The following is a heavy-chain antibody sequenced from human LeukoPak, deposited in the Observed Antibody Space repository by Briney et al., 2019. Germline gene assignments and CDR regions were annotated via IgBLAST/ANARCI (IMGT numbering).Heavy chain of an antibody. CDR1: GFTFSSYS. J-gene: IGHJ4*02. CDR3: ARGSDCGDYDFDY. V-gene: IGHV3-21*01. CDR2: ISSSSSYI. Sequence: GGSLRLSCAASGFTFSSYSMNWVRQAPGKGLEWVSSISSSSSYIYYADSVKGRFTISRDNAKNSLYLQMNSLRAEDTAVYYCARGSDCGDYDFDYWGQGTLVTVSS. D-gene: IGHD4-17*01.